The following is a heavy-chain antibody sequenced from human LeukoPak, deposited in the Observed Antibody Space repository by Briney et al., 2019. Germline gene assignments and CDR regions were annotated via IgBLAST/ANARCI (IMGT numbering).Heavy chain of an antibody. V-gene: IGHV3-7*05. Sequence: GGSLRLSSAASRFTFSSYWMSWVRQAPGKGLEWVANIKQDGSETYYVDSVKGRFTISRDNAKNSLYLQMNGLRAEDTAVYYCARDFGGNSIDYWGQGTLVTVSS. J-gene: IGHJ4*02. CDR2: IKQDGSET. CDR3: ARDFGGNSIDY. D-gene: IGHD4-23*01. CDR1: RFTFSSYW.